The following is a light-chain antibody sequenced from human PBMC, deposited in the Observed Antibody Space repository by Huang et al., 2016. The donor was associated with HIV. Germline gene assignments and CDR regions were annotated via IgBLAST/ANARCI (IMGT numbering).Light chain of an antibody. CDR3: MQGTHWPPT. J-gene: IGKJ1*01. CDR1: QSLVYSDGNTY. V-gene: IGKV2-30*01. CDR2: KGS. Sequence: DVVMTQSPLSLPVTLGQPASISCRSSQSLVYSDGNTYLNWFQQRPGQSPRRLIYKGSNRDSGVPDRFSGRGSGTDFTLKISRVEAEDVGVYYCMQGTHWPPTFGQGTKVEIK.